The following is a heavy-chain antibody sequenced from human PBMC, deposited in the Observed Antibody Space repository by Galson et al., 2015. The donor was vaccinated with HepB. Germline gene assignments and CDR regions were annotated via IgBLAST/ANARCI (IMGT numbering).Heavy chain of an antibody. J-gene: IGHJ4*02. CDR2: IYYSGST. CDR3: ASGTQDYYGSGSLDY. D-gene: IGHD3-10*01. CDR1: GGSISSYY. Sequence: ETLSLTCNVSGGSISSYYWSWIRQPPGKGLEWIGYIYYSGSTNYNPSLKSRVTISVDTSKNQFSLKLSSVTAADTAVYYCASGTQDYYGSGSLDYWGQGTLVTVSS. V-gene: IGHV4-59*01.